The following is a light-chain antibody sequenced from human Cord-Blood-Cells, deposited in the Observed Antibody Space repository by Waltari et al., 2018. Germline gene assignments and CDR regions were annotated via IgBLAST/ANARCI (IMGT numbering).Light chain of an antibody. V-gene: IGKV3-15*01. CDR2: GAS. CDR3: QQYNNWPPWT. CDR1: QSVSSN. Sequence: EIVMTQSPATLPVSPGEGATLSCRASQSVSSNLAWYQQKPGQAPRLLIYGASTRATGIPARFSGSGSGTEFTLTISSLQSEDFAVYYCQQYNNWPPWTFGQGTKVEIK. J-gene: IGKJ1*01.